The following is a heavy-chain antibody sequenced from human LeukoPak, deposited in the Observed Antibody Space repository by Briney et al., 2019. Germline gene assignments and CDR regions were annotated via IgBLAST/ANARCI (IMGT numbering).Heavy chain of an antibody. D-gene: IGHD6-13*01. CDR1: GFTFASYA. CDR3: AKGLAAAGYIFDY. Sequence: GSLRLSCAASGFTFASYAMSWVRQAPGKGLEWVSTISNSGGSTYYADSVKGRFTISRDNSKNTMYLQMNTLRDEDTAVYSCAKGLAAAGYIFDYWGQGTLVTVSS. J-gene: IGHJ4*02. CDR2: ISNSGGST. V-gene: IGHV3-23*01.